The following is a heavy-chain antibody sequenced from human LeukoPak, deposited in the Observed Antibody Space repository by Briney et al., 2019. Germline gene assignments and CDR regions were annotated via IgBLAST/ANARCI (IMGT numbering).Heavy chain of an antibody. Sequence: SETLSLTCTVSGGSLSSSSYYWGWIRQPPGKGLEWIGSIYYSGSTYYNPSLKSRVTISVDTSKNQFSLMLNSVTAADTAVYYCARDSYYYDSSGYGIDAFDIWGQGTMVTVSS. V-gene: IGHV4-39*07. CDR2: IYYSGST. CDR3: ARDSYYYDSSGYGIDAFDI. D-gene: IGHD3-22*01. J-gene: IGHJ3*02. CDR1: GGSLSSSSYY.